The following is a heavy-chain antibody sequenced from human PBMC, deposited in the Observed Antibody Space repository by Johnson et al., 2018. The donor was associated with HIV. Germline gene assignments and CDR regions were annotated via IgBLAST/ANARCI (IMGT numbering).Heavy chain of an antibody. D-gene: IGHD2-8*01. V-gene: IGHV3-30*03. CDR2: ISFDGTNK. CDR1: GLSFSNFG. J-gene: IGHJ3*01. Sequence: VQLMESGGGVVQPGKSLTLSCVVSGLSFSNFGIHWVRQAPGKGPEWVAVISFDGTNKHYVDSVRGRFTISRDNSRNTLSLQMSSLTPEDTAIYYCARGSLTDDSFADWGQGTKVLVSS. CDR3: ARGSLTDDSFAD.